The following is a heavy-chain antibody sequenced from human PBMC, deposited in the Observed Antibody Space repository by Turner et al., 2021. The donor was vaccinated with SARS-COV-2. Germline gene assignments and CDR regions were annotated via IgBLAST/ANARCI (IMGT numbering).Heavy chain of an antibody. CDR3: AKDRYDGFFYFDY. D-gene: IGHD3-22*01. Sequence: EVQLLESGGGWVQPGGSLRLSCAASGFTFSSYAMSWVRQAPGKGLDWVSAISAGGGSTYYADSVKGRFTISRDNSKNTLYLQMNSLRAEDTAVYFCAKDRYDGFFYFDYWGQGTLVTVSS. J-gene: IGHJ4*02. V-gene: IGHV3-23*01. CDR2: ISAGGGST. CDR1: GFTFSSYA.